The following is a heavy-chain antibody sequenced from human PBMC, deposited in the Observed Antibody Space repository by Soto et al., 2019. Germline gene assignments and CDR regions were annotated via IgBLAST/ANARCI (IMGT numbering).Heavy chain of an antibody. Sequence: SLRLSCAASGFTFDDYAMHWVRQAPGKGLEWVSGISWNSGSIGYADSVKGRFTISRDNAKNSLYLQMNSLRAEDTALYYCAKAHGRATYDALDIWGQGTMVTVSS. CDR1: GFTFDDYA. J-gene: IGHJ3*02. CDR3: AKAHGRATYDALDI. CDR2: ISWNSGSI. V-gene: IGHV3-9*01. D-gene: IGHD1-26*01.